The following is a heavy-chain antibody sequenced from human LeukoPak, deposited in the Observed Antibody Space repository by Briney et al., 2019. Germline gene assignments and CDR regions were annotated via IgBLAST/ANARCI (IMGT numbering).Heavy chain of an antibody. D-gene: IGHD6-13*01. CDR3: ARRRIAGEFDY. CDR2: IYYSGRT. CDR1: GGSISNTSYY. V-gene: IGHV4-39*01. Sequence: SETLSLTCTVSGGSISNTSYYWGWIRQPPGQGLEWVGTIYYSGRTYYNPSLKSRVTISVDTSKNQFSLKLTSVTAADTAVYYCARRRIAGEFDYWGQGTLVTVSS. J-gene: IGHJ4*02.